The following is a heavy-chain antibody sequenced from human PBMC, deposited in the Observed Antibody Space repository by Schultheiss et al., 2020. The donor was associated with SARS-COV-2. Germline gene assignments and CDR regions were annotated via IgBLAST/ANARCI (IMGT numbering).Heavy chain of an antibody. J-gene: IGHJ5*02. V-gene: IGHV4-59*08. CDR1: SGSISSYY. Sequence: ESLKISCAVSSGSISSYYWSWIRQPPGKGLEWIGYIYYSGSTNYNPSLKSRVTISVDTSKNQFSLKLSSVTAADTAVYYCARGTHWFDPWGQGTLVTVSS. CDR3: ARGTHWFDP. CDR2: IYYSGST.